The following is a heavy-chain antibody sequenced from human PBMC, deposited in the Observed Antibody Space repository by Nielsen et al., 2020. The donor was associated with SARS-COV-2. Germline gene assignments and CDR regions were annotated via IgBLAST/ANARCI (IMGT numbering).Heavy chain of an antibody. CDR3: ARCAYYYDSSGYPHPTLFDY. J-gene: IGHJ4*02. D-gene: IGHD3-22*01. V-gene: IGHV3-33*01. Sequence: GESLKISCAASGFTFSSYGMHWVRQAPGKGLEWVAVIWYDGSNKYYADSVKGRFTISRDNAKNSLYLQMNSLGAEDTAVYYCARCAYYYDSSGYPHPTLFDYWGQGTLVTVSS. CDR2: IWYDGSNK. CDR1: GFTFSSYG.